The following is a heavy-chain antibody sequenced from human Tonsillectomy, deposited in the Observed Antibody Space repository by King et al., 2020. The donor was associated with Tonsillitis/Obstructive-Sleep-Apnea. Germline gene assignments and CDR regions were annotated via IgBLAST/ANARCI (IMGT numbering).Heavy chain of an antibody. V-gene: IGHV4-34*01. J-gene: IGHJ3*02. CDR1: GGSFSGYY. Sequence: QVQLQQWGAGLLKPSETLSLTCAVYGGSFSGYYWSWIRQPPGKGLEWIGEISHSGSTNYNPSLKSRVTISVDTSRNQFSLRLTSITAADTAVYYCAKGGLAHDAFDIWGQGTMVTVSS. CDR3: AKGGLAHDAFDI. CDR2: ISHSGST.